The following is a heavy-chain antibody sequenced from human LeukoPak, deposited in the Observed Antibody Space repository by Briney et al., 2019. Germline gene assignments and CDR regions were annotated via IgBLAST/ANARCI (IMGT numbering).Heavy chain of an antibody. CDR2: IYPGDSDT. D-gene: IGHD5-24*01. CDR1: GYNFATYW. CDR3: ASRKKGMATTGFDY. V-gene: IGHV5-51*01. Sequence: GESLQISCKGSGYNFATYWIGWVRQMPGKGLEWMGIIYPGDSDTRYSPSVQGQVTISVDKSINTTYLQWSSLKASDTAIYYCASRKKGMATTGFDYWGQGTLVTVSS. J-gene: IGHJ4*02.